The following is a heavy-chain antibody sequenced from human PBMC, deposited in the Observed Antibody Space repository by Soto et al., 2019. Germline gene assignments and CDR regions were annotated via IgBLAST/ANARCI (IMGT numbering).Heavy chain of an antibody. CDR1: GGTFSSYA. J-gene: IGHJ6*02. Sequence: SVKVSCKASGGTFSSYAISWVRQAPGQGLEWMGGIIPIFGTANYAQKFQGRVTITADESTSTAYMELSSLRSEDTAVYYCARGIVVVKYYYYYGMDVWGQGTTVTVSS. V-gene: IGHV1-69*13. CDR3: ARGIVVVKYYYYYGMDV. CDR2: IIPIFGTA. D-gene: IGHD3-22*01.